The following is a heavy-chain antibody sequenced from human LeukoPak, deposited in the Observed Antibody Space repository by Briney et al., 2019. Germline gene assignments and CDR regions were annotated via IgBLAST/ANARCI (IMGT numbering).Heavy chain of an antibody. Sequence: ASVNVSSTASRYTFTSYGISCVRQAPGPGLEGMGWISAYNGNTDYAQTLQGRVTMPTDTSTSTAYVELRSLRSDDTAVYYCARGLGPSDEIYYYGMDVWGQGTTVTVSS. CDR3: ARGLGPSDEIYYYGMDV. V-gene: IGHV1-18*01. D-gene: IGHD5-24*01. CDR1: RYTFTSYG. CDR2: ISAYNGNT. J-gene: IGHJ6*02.